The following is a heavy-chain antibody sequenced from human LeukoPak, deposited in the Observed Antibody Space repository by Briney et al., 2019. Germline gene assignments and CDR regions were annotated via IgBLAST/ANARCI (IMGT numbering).Heavy chain of an antibody. CDR1: GFTISSYA. Sequence: PGGSLRLSCAASGFTISSYAMSWVRQAPGKGLEWVSRINEDGSTTSYADSVKGRFTISRDNVKNTLYLQMNGLRAEDTAVYYCARGGLEPVDYWGQGTLVTVSS. V-gene: IGHV3-74*01. J-gene: IGHJ4*02. CDR2: INEDGSTT. D-gene: IGHD1-14*01. CDR3: ARGGLEPVDY.